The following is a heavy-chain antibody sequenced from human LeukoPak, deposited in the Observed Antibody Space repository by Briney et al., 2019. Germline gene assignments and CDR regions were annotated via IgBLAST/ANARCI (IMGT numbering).Heavy chain of an antibody. J-gene: IGHJ6*02. D-gene: IGHD2-2*01. Sequence: GGPLRLSCAASGFTFSSYEMNWVRQAPGKGLEWVSYISSSGSTIYYADSVKGRFTISRDNAKNSLYLQMNSLRAEDTAVYYCAREGYCSSTSCYGLNGYYGMDVWGQGTTVTVSS. CDR2: ISSSGSTI. V-gene: IGHV3-48*03. CDR3: AREGYCSSTSCYGLNGYYGMDV. CDR1: GFTFSSYE.